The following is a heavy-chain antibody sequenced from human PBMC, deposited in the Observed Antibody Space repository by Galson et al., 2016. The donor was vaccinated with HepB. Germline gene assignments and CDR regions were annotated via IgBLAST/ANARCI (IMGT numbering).Heavy chain of an antibody. D-gene: IGHD6-13*01. CDR3: ARIAADGSTFDY. Sequence: SLRLSCAASGFSIRNHWMSWVRQAPGKGLEWVANINQDESVEKYADSVRGRFTVFKDNAKNSVYLQLNSLSADDTAMFYCARIAADGSTFDYWGQGTLVTVSS. CDR1: GFSIRNHW. CDR2: INQDESVE. V-gene: IGHV3-7*03. J-gene: IGHJ4*02.